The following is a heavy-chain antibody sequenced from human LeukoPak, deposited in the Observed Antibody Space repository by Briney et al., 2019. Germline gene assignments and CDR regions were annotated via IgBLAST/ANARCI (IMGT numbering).Heavy chain of an antibody. CDR2: VRNDGSDK. Sequence: GGSLRLSCAASGFIFSDYGMHWVRQAPGKGLEWVTLVRNDGSDKYYADSVKGRFTISRDNSKNTLYLQMNSLRPEDTAVYNCAKHYYGSGSQKYYFDYWGQGTLVTVSS. CDR1: GFIFSDYG. D-gene: IGHD3-10*01. V-gene: IGHV3-30*02. J-gene: IGHJ4*02. CDR3: AKHYYGSGSQKYYFDY.